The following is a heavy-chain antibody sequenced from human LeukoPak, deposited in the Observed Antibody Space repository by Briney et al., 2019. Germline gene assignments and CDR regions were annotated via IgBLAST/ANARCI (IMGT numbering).Heavy chain of an antibody. CDR1: GYTFTSYG. V-gene: IGHV1-18*01. Sequence: SSVNVSCKPSGYTFTSYGISGVRQAPGQGVEGMRWISAYNGNTNYAQKLQVRVTMTKDTSTRKTNMELRSLTAYDSAVYYCARGPEVWFDPWGQGTLVTVSS. CDR2: ISAYNGNT. J-gene: IGHJ5*02. CDR3: ARGPEVWFDP.